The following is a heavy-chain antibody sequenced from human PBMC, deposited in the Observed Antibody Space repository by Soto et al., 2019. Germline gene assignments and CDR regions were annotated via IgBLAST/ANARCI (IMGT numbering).Heavy chain of an antibody. V-gene: IGHV4-28*01. J-gene: IGHJ3*02. CDR2: IYYSGST. CDR3: ARKNGVLDAFDI. D-gene: IGHD4-17*01. CDR1: GYSISSSNW. Sequence: QVQLQESGPGLVKPSDTLSHTCAVSGYSISSSNWWGWIRQPPGKGLEWIGYIYYSGSTYYNPSLKSTLTMSVDTSNNQFSLKLSSVTAVDTAVYYCARKNGVLDAFDIWGQGTMVTVSS.